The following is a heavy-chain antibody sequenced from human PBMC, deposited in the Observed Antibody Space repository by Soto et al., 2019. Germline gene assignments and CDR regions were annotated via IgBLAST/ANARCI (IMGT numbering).Heavy chain of an antibody. J-gene: IGHJ6*02. CDR1: GYTFTSYD. Sequence: QVQLVQSGAEVKKPGASVKVSCKASGYTFTSYDINWVRQAAGQGLEWMGWMNPNSGNTGYAQKFQGRVTMTRNTSISTSYMELSSLRSEDTAVYYSARDGLEYLLYYYCGMDVWGQGTTVTVSS. D-gene: IGHD1-1*01. CDR3: ARDGLEYLLYYYCGMDV. CDR2: MNPNSGNT. V-gene: IGHV1-8*01.